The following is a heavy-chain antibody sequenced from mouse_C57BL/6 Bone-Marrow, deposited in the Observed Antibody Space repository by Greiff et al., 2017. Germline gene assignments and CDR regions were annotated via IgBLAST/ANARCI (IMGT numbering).Heavy chain of an antibody. CDR2: IHPNSGST. CDR1: GYTFTSYW. J-gene: IGHJ2*01. V-gene: IGHV1-64*01. Sequence: VQLQQPGAELVKPGASVKLSCKASGYTFTSYWMHWVKQRPGQGLEWMGMIHPNSGSTNYNEKFKSKATLTVDKSSSTAYMQLSSLTSEDSAVYYCARTYGSSYEDYWGQGTTLTVSS. CDR3: ARTYGSSYEDY. D-gene: IGHD1-1*01.